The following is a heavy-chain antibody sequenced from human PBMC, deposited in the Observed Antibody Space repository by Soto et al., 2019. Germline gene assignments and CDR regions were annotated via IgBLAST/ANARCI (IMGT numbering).Heavy chain of an antibody. CDR2: IHHSGDA. V-gene: IGHV4-34*01. D-gene: IGHD2-2*01. J-gene: IGHJ4*02. CDR1: GGSFSGSY. Sequence: SSETLSLTCAVSGGSFSGSYWSWIRQPPGKGLEWVGEIHHSGDANYNPSLKSRLTISADTSRNQFSLELSSVTAADTAVYYCAKNSDCSSARCYFYFDFWGQGTLVTVSS. CDR3: AKNSDCSSARCYFYFDF.